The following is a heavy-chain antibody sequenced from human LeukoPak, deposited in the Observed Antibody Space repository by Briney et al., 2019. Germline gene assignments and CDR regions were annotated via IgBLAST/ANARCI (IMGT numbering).Heavy chain of an antibody. CDR2: IYYSGST. CDR3: VRHYSSSRAWFDP. J-gene: IGHJ5*02. Sequence: SETLSLTCTVSGGSISSYYWSWIRQPPGKGLEWIGYIYYSGSTNYNPSLKSRVAISLDTSKNQFSLKLNSVTAADTAVYYCVRHYSSSRAWFDPWGQGTLVTVSS. CDR1: GGSISSYY. D-gene: IGHD6-6*01. V-gene: IGHV4-59*08.